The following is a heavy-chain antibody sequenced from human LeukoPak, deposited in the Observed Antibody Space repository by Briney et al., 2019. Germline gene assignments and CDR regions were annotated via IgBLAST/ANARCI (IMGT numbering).Heavy chain of an antibody. CDR3: AREGSYGDYLTLDY. D-gene: IGHD4-17*01. J-gene: IGHJ4*02. CDR2: IRPYNDDT. Sequence: GASVKVCCKTSGYTFSSYVITWLRQTPGQGLEWMRWIRPYNDDTNYAQNFKARVAMTAHTSKKTVYIDLRRLTSDDTAVYFCAREGSYGDYLTLDYWRQGTLVTVSS. CDR1: GYTFSSYV. V-gene: IGHV1-18*01.